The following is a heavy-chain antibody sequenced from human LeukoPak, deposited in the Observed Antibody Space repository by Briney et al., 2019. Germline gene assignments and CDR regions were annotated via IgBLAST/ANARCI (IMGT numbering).Heavy chain of an antibody. CDR3: ARISAAGCFDH. V-gene: IGHV4-34*01. Sequence: PSETLSFTCTVYSESFSGYYWSWIRQSPGMGLEWIGEIYESGGTTYNPSLKSRVTISIDTSKNQFSLNLTSVTAADTDVYYCARISAAGCFDHWGQGTLVTVSS. CDR1: SESFSGYY. D-gene: IGHD6-13*01. CDR2: IYESGGT. J-gene: IGHJ4*02.